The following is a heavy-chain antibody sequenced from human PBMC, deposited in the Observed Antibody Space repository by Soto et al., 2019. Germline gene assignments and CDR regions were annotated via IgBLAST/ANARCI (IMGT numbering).Heavy chain of an antibody. CDR2: INPNSGGT. D-gene: IGHD6-6*01. Sequence: RASVKVSCKASGYTFTGYYMHWVRQAPGQGLEWMGWINPNSGGTNYAQKFQGRVTMTRDTSISTAYMELSRLRSDDTAVYYCARHSLFSDRRSRIAAQDYWGQGTLVTVSS. CDR1: GYTFTGYY. V-gene: IGHV1-2*02. CDR3: ARHSLFSDRRSRIAAQDY. J-gene: IGHJ4*02.